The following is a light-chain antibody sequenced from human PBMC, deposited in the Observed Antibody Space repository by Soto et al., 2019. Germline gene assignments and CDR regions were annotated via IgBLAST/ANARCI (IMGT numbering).Light chain of an antibody. CDR3: MQGRHWLDFT. Sequence: DVVMTQSPLSLPVTLGQPASISCRSSQSLVYSDGNTYLNWFQQRPGQSPRRIIYKVSNRDSGVPDRFSGSGSGTDSTLKISRVEAEDVGVYYCMQGRHWLDFTFGRGTKLEIK. V-gene: IGKV2-30*01. CDR2: KVS. CDR1: QSLVYSDGNTY. J-gene: IGKJ2*01.